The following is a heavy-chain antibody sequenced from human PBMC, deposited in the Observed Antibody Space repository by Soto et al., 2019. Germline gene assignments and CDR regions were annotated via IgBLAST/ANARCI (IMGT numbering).Heavy chain of an antibody. CDR3: AKGFYYYGSGSPDYYYYYYMDV. CDR2: ISGSGGST. V-gene: IGHV3-23*01. CDR1: GFTFSSYA. D-gene: IGHD3-10*01. Sequence: EVQLLESGGGLVQPGGSLRLSCAASGFTFSSYAMSWVRQAPGKGLEWVSAISGSGGSTYYADSVKGRFTISRDNSKNTLYLQMNSLRVEDTAVYYCAKGFYYYGSGSPDYYYYYYMDVWGKGTTVTVSS. J-gene: IGHJ6*03.